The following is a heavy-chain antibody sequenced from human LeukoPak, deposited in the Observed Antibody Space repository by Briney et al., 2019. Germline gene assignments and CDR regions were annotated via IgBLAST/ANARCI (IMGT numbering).Heavy chain of an antibody. Sequence: NPSETLSLTCAVSGGSISSSNWWSWVRQPPGKGLEWIGEIYHSGSTNYNPSLKSRVTITVDKSKNQFSLKLSSVTAADTAVYYCARASYSGWYWVATPEPFDYWGQGTLVTVSS. CDR2: IYHSGST. V-gene: IGHV4-4*02. CDR1: GGSISSSNW. D-gene: IGHD6-19*01. J-gene: IGHJ4*02. CDR3: ARASYSGWYWVATPEPFDY.